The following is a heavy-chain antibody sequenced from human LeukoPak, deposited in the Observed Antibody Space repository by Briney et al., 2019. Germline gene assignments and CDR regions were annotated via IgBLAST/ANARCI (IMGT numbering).Heavy chain of an antibody. CDR2: IRQDGGET. D-gene: IGHD3-22*01. CDR3: ATYSSLNTREFQY. Sequence: HPGGSLRLSCAASGFTFSNAWMSWVRQAPGKGLEWVANIRQDGGETYYGDSVKGRFIISRDNAKNSLFLQMNRLRAEDTAVYYCATYSSLNTREFQYWGQGTLVTVSP. J-gene: IGHJ1*01. V-gene: IGHV3-7*01. CDR1: GFTFSNAW.